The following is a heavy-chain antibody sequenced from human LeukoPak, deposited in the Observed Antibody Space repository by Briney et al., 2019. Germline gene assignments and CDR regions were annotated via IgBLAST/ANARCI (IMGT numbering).Heavy chain of an antibody. CDR1: GFTFSSSW. CDR3: AKVRGSGWYGGYYFDY. Sequence: GGSLRLSCAASGFTFSSSWMSWVRQAPGKGLEWVTVLSYDANEYYADSVKGRFTISRDISKNTLYLQMNSLRGDDMAVYYCAKVRGSGWYGGYYFDYWGQGTLVTVSS. V-gene: IGHV3-30*18. J-gene: IGHJ4*02. CDR2: LSYDANE. D-gene: IGHD6-19*01.